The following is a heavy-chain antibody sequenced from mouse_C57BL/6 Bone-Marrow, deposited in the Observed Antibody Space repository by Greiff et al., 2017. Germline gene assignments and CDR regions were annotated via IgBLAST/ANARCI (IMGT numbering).Heavy chain of an antibody. D-gene: IGHD2-2*01. Sequence: QVQLQQPGAELVKPGASVKLSCKASGYTFTSYWMHWVKQRPGQGLEWIGMIHPNSGSTNYNEKFKGKATFTADTSSNTAYMQLSSLTTEDSAIYYCAVWLRRDYWGQGTTLTVSS. CDR2: IHPNSGST. V-gene: IGHV1-64*01. CDR1: GYTFTSYW. CDR3: AVWLRRDY. J-gene: IGHJ2*01.